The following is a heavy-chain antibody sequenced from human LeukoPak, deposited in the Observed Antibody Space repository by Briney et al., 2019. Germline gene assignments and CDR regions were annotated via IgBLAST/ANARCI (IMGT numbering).Heavy chain of an antibody. CDR3: ARGGGYSYYMDV. CDR2: INHSGST. J-gene: IGHJ6*03. Sequence: KPSETLSLTCAVYGGSFSGYYWSWIRQPPGKGLEWIGEINHSGSTNYNPSLKSRVTISVDTSKNQFSLKLSSVTAADTAVYYCARGGGYSYYMDVWGKGTTVTVSS. V-gene: IGHV4-34*01. D-gene: IGHD3-16*01. CDR1: GGSFSGYY.